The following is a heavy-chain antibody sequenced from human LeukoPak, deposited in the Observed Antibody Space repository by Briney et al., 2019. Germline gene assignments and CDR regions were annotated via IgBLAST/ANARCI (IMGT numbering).Heavy chain of an antibody. J-gene: IGHJ6*03. CDR1: GFTFSSYS. V-gene: IGHV3-21*01. CDR2: ISSSSSYI. Sequence: GGSLRLSCAASGFTFSSYSMNWVRQAPGKGLEWVSSISSSSSYIYYADSVKGRFTISRDNAKNSLYLQMNSLRAEDTAVYYCARCGEVITFGGVIVPHYYMDVWGKGTTAPVSS. D-gene: IGHD3-16*02. CDR3: ARCGEVITFGGVIVPHYYMDV.